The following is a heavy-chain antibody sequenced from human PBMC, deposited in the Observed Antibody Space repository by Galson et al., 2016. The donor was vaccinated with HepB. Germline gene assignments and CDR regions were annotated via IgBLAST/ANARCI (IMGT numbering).Heavy chain of an antibody. D-gene: IGHD3-22*01. V-gene: IGHV3-23*01. J-gene: IGHJ3*02. CDR1: GFTFSSYA. CDR3: VKDQRRKYYYDSSTYYFIPYVGDAFDI. CDR2: ISGSGVIT. Sequence: SLRLSCAASGFTFSSYAMSWVRQAPGKGLEWVSAISGSGVITYYADSVKGRFTISRDNSKNTLYLQINSLRAEDTAVYYCVKDQRRKYYYDSSTYYFIPYVGDAFDIWGQGAMVTVSS.